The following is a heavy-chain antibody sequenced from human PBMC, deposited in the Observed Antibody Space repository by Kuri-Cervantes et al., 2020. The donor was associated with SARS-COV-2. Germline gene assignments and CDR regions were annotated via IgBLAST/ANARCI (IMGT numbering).Heavy chain of an antibody. CDR3: ARGYSSSLRPYDAFDI. V-gene: IGHV1-69*13. CDR1: GCTFSSYA. J-gene: IGHJ3*02. CDR2: IIPIFGTA. Sequence: SVKVSCKASGCTFSSYAISWVRQAPGQGLEWMGGIIPIFGTANYAQKVQGRVTITADESTSTAYMELTSLRSGDTAGYYCARGYSSSLRPYDAFDIWGQGTMVTVSS. D-gene: IGHD6-13*01.